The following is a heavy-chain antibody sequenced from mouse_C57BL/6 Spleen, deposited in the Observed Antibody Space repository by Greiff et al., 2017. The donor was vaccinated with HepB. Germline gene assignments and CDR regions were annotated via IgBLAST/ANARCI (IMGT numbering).Heavy chain of an antibody. CDR2: ISNLAYSI. V-gene: IGHV5-15*01. Sequence: EVKLMESGGGLVQPGGSLKLSCAASGFTFSDYGMAWVRQAPRKGPEWVAFISNLAYSIYYADTVTGRFTISRENAKNTLYLEMSSLRSEDTAMYYCARHGGYDGYWYFDVWGTGTTVTVSS. J-gene: IGHJ1*03. CDR3: ARHGGYDGYWYFDV. CDR1: GFTFSDYG. D-gene: IGHD2-2*01.